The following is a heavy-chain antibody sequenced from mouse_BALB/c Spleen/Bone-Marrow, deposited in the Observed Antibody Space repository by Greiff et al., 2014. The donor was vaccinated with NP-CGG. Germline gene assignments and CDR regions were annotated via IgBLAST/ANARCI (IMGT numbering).Heavy chain of an antibody. CDR1: GYAFTNYL. V-gene: IGHV1-54*01. CDR3: ARRDGSYFDY. D-gene: IGHD3-3*01. J-gene: IGHJ2*01. CDR2: INPGSGGT. Sequence: VQLQQSGAELVRPGTSVKVSCKASGYAFTNYLIEWVKQRPGQGLEWIGMINPGSGGTNYNEKFKGKATLTADKSSSTAYMQLSSLTSDDSAVYFCARRDGSYFDYWGQGPTLTVSS.